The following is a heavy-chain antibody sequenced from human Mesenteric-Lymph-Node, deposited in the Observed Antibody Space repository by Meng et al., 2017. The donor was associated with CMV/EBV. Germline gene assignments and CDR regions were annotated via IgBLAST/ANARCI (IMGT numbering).Heavy chain of an antibody. J-gene: IGHJ6*02. Sequence: GESLKISCAASGFTFSSYTMNWVRQAPGKGLEWVSSISTSGSYIYYADSVKGRFTISRDNAKNSLYLQMNSLRAEDTALYYCARTLMPADFYGMDVWGQGTTVTVSS. CDR3: ARTLMPADFYGMDV. CDR1: GFTFSSYT. D-gene: IGHD2-2*01. CDR2: ISTSGSYI. V-gene: IGHV3-21*04.